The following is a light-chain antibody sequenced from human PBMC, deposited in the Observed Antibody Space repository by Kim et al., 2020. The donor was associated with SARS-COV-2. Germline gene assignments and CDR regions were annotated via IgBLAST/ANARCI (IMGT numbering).Light chain of an antibody. V-gene: IGLV1-44*01. Sequence: TVTISCSGSSSNIGTNPVNWYQQVPGTAPKLLIFSNNQRPSGVPDRISGSKSGTSASLAINGLQSEDEADYYCAAWDDSLNGHMVFGGGTKVTVL. CDR1: SSNIGTNP. CDR3: AAWDDSLNGHMV. J-gene: IGLJ2*01. CDR2: SNN.